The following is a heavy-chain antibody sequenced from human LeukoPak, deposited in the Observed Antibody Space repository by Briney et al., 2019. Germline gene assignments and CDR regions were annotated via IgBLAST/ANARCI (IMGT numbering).Heavy chain of an antibody. CDR2: IKSKTDGGTT. Sequence: GGSLRLSCAASGFTFSNAWMSWVRQAPGKGLEWVGRIKSKTDGGTTDYAAPVKGRFTISRDDSKNTLYLQMNSLKTEDTAVYYCTTGLCSGGSCYSGYWGQGTLVTVSS. J-gene: IGHJ4*02. CDR1: GFTFSNAW. D-gene: IGHD2-15*01. V-gene: IGHV3-15*01. CDR3: TTGLCSGGSCYSGY.